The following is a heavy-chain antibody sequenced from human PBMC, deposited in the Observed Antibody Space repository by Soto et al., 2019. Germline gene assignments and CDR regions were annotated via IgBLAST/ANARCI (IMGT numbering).Heavy chain of an antibody. CDR2: IYYSGST. Sequence: PSETLSRTCTVSGGSISSGGYYWSGSRQHPGKGLEWIGYIYYSGSTYYNPSLKSRVTISVDTSKNQFSLKLSSVTAADTAVYYCARDGNCSGGSCYASDAFDIWGQGTMVTVSS. CDR3: ARDGNCSGGSCYASDAFDI. D-gene: IGHD2-15*01. J-gene: IGHJ3*02. V-gene: IGHV4-31*03. CDR1: GGSISSGGYY.